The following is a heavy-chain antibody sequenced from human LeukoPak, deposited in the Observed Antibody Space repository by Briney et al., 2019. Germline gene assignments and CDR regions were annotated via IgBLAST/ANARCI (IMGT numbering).Heavy chain of an antibody. Sequence: SETLSLTCTVSGGSISSYYWSWLRQPPGKGLEWIGYIYYSGGTNYNPSLKSRVTISVDTSKNQFSLKLSSVTAADTAVYYCARGPVGYCSSTSCYPDYYYGMDVWGQGTTVTVSS. CDR2: IYYSGGT. CDR3: ARGPVGYCSSTSCYPDYYYGMDV. J-gene: IGHJ6*02. D-gene: IGHD2-2*01. CDR1: GGSISSYY. V-gene: IGHV4-59*01.